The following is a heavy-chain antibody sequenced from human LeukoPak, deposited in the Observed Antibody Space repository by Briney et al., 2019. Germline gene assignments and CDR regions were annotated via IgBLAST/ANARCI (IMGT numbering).Heavy chain of an antibody. CDR1: GSSISNGFF. Sequence: SETLSLTCNVSGSSISNGFFWAWIRQSPGKGLEWIGSIQNGGDSYYNPSLKSRTTMSVDTSKNQFSLKLTSVTAADTAVFYCARGMGRFCTSSSCYHSFVYWGQGTLVTVSS. CDR3: ARGMGRFCTSSSCYHSFVY. D-gene: IGHD2-2*01. V-gene: IGHV4-38-2*02. CDR2: IQNGGDS. J-gene: IGHJ4*02.